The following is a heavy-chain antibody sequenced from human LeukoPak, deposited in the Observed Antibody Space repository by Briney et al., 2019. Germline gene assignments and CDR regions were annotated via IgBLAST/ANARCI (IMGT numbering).Heavy chain of an antibody. CDR2: INSDGTST. CDR3: AKNLMIRGPPGE. CDR1: GFTFSSYW. J-gene: IGHJ4*02. Sequence: GGSLRLSCAASGFTFSSYWMHWVRQAPGKGLVWVSRINSDGTSTSYADSVKGRFTISRDNAKNTLYLQMNSLRAEDTAVFYCAKNLMIRGPPGEWGQGTLVTVSS. V-gene: IGHV3-74*01. D-gene: IGHD3-10*01.